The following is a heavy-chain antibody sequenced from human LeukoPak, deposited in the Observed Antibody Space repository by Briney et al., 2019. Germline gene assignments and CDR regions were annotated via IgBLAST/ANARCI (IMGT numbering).Heavy chain of an antibody. CDR1: GFTFRDHY. D-gene: IGHD2-21*02. J-gene: IGHJ4*02. CDR2: PRNKANSYTT. Sequence: GGSLGLSCAPSGFTFRDHYMAWFRRAPGKGLKWVGRPRNKANSYTTEYAASVRGRFTISRDDSKSSHYLLMNSLKTEDTAVYYCASSSDPNRGTALDCWGQGTLVTVYS. CDR3: ASSSDPNRGTALDC. V-gene: IGHV3-72*01.